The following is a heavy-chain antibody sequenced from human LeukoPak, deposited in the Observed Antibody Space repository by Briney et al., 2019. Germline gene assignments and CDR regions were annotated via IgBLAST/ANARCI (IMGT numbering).Heavy chain of an antibody. D-gene: IGHD6-13*01. CDR1: GGSISSSSYD. CDR2: IYYSGSP. CDR3: ARHLRISSWFDY. Sequence: SETLSLTCTVSGGSISSSSYDWGWTRHPPGKGLEWIGYIYYSGSPYYTPSLKSRVTISLDTSKNQFSLRLSSVTAADTAVYFCARHLRISSWFDYWGQGTLVTVSS. V-gene: IGHV4-39*01. J-gene: IGHJ4*02.